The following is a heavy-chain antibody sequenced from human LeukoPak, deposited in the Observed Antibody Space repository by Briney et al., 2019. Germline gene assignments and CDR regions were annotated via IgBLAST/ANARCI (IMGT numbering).Heavy chain of an antibody. CDR2: IRYDGNLQ. J-gene: IGHJ4*02. CDR3: AKDSLRFLEWLLSH. CDR1: GFIFSNYG. V-gene: IGHV3-30*02. Sequence: PGGSLRLSCAASGFIFSNYGFHWVRQAPGKGLEWVAVIRYDGNLQYHADSVKGRFTISRDNTKNSLYLQMNSLRTEDTALYYCAKDSLRFLEWLLSHWGQGTLVTVSS. D-gene: IGHD3-3*01.